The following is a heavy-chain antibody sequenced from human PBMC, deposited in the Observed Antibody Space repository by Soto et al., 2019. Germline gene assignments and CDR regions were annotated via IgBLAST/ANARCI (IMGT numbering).Heavy chain of an antibody. CDR1: GGSISSGDYY. CDR3: ATIKLGSNRLDY. Sequence: QVQLQESGPGLVKPSQTLSLTCTVSGGSISSGDYYWSWIRQPPGKGLEWIGYIYYSGSTYYNPSLKRRVTISVDTSTNHFSLKLSSVTAADTAVYYCATIKLGSNRLDYWGQGTLVTVSS. J-gene: IGHJ4*02. V-gene: IGHV4-30-4*01. CDR2: IYYSGST. D-gene: IGHD3-10*01.